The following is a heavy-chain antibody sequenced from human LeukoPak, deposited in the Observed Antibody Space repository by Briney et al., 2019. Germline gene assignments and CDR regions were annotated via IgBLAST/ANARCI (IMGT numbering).Heavy chain of an antibody. D-gene: IGHD6-6*01. V-gene: IGHV4-39*07. CDR2: IYYSGYT. Sequence: TTSETLSLTCTVSGGSISTSSYYWGWIRQPPGKGLEWIGRIYYSGYTYYNPSLKSRVTISVDRSKNQFSLKLSSVTAADTAVYYCARAEYSSSHAPFDYWGQGTLVTVSS. CDR1: GGSISTSSYY. J-gene: IGHJ4*02. CDR3: ARAEYSSSHAPFDY.